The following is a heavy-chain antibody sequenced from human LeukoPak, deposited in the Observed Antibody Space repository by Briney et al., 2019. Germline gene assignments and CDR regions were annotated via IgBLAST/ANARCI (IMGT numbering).Heavy chain of an antibody. V-gene: IGHV3-64D*09. D-gene: IGHD1-26*01. CDR2: ISYNGDIT. J-gene: IGHJ4*02. Sequence: GRSLRLSCSASGFAFTTYMHWVRPAPGKGLEYVSSISYNGDITYYPDSVRGRFTISRDNSKNTLYLQMSSLRAEDTAVYYCVKDRWVAYWGQGTLVTVSS. CDR1: GFAFTTY. CDR3: VKDRWVAY.